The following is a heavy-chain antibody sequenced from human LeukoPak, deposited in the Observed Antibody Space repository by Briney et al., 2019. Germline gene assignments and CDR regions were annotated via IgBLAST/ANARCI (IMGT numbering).Heavy chain of an antibody. J-gene: IGHJ4*02. CDR1: GGSISRSSYY. CDR2: LYYSGST. CDR3: ARRGYDILTGYYYIDY. Sequence: PSETLSLTCTVSGGSISRSSYYWGRIRQPPGKGLEWIGTLYYSGSTYYNPSLKSRVTISVDTSKNQFSLKLSSVTAADTAVYYCARRGYDILTGYYYIDYWGQGTLVTVSS. V-gene: IGHV4-39*01. D-gene: IGHD3-9*01.